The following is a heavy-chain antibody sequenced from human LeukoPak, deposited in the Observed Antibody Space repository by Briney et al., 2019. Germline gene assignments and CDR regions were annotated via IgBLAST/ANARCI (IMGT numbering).Heavy chain of an antibody. J-gene: IGHJ4*02. V-gene: IGHV3-74*01. CDR3: AFQLLPN. D-gene: IGHD2-2*01. CDR2: INPDGSNT. Sequence: PGGSLRPSCAASGFTFTTYWMHWVRQVPGKGLGWVSRINPDGSNTAYADSVKGRFTISRDNAKNTLYLQMNSLRADDTAIYYCAFQLLPNWGQGNLVTVSS. CDR1: GFTFTTYW.